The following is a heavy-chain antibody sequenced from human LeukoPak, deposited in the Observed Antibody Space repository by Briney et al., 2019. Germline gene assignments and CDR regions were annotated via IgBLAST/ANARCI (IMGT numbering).Heavy chain of an antibody. CDR1: GFTFDDYA. Sequence: PGGSPRLSCAASGFTFDDYAMHWVRQAPGKGLEWVSGISWNSGSIGYADSVKGRFTISRDNAKNSLYLQMNSLRAEDTALYYCAKDTGYGGNLVDYWGQGTLVTVSS. D-gene: IGHD4-23*01. J-gene: IGHJ4*02. CDR2: ISWNSGSI. V-gene: IGHV3-9*01. CDR3: AKDTGYGGNLVDY.